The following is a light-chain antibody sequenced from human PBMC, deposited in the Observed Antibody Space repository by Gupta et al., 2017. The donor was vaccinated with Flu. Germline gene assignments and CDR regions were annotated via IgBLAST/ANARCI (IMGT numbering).Light chain of an antibody. V-gene: IGKV1-33*01. Sequence: DIPMTPSPSSLSVSIVDRVSITCQASQDIGNFLNWYQQKPGKSPELLINDASNLETGVPRRFSGSGSGTHFTFTISSLQPEDIATYYCQHYNSFPNSFGQGTKLEI. J-gene: IGKJ2*03. CDR1: QDIGNF. CDR3: QHYNSFPNS. CDR2: DAS.